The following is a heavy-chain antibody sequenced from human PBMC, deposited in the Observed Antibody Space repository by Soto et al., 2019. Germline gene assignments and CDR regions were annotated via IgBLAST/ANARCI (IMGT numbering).Heavy chain of an antibody. V-gene: IGHV4-59*01. CDR2: IYYSGST. J-gene: IGHJ6*02. CDR1: GGSISSYY. D-gene: IGHD3-10*01. Sequence: NPSETLSLTCTVSGGSISSYYWSWIRQPPGKGLEWIGYIYYSGSTNYNPSLKSRVTISVDTSKNQFSLKLSSVTAADTAVYYCARISIYGPIPGYYYYGMDVWGQGTTVTSP. CDR3: ARISIYGPIPGYYYYGMDV.